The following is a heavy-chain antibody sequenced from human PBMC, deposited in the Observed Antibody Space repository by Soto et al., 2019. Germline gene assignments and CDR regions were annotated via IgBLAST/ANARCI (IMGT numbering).Heavy chain of an antibody. J-gene: IGHJ4*02. D-gene: IGHD4-4*01. CDR1: GFTFNAYA. V-gene: IGHV3-23*01. CDR2: IGGSGGNR. Sequence: EVQLLESGGGLVQPGGSLRLSCAASGFTFNAYAMTWVRQAPGKGLEWVSAIGGSGGNRYYSDSVRGRFTISRDNSKDKVDLQINRLRVEDTAVYYCARVASDYINSVDHWGQGILVTVSS. CDR3: ARVASDYINSVDH.